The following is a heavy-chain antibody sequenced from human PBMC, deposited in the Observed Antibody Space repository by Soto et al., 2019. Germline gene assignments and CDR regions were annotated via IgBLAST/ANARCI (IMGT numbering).Heavy chain of an antibody. CDR1: GFTFSSYW. D-gene: IGHD2-2*01. Sequence: GGSLRLSCAASGFTFSSYWMHWVRQAPGKGLVWVSRINSDGSNTNYADSVKGRFTISKDNAKNTLYLQMNTLRAEDTAVYYCARDYLVVPHRVIDYWGQGTLVTVSS. CDR3: ARDYLVVPHRVIDY. V-gene: IGHV3-74*01. CDR2: INSDGSNT. J-gene: IGHJ4*02.